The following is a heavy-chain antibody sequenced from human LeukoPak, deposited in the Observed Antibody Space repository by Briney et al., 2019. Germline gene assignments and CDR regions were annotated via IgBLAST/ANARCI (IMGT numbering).Heavy chain of an antibody. CDR3: ARVYYGSGSLHYYYYYMDV. CDR2: ISGSASST. Sequence: GGSLRLSCAASGFTFSNYAMSWVRQAPGKGLEWVSAISGSASSTYHADSVKGRFTISRDNSKNTLYLQMNSLRADDTAVYYCARVYYGSGSLHYYYYYMDVWGKGTTVTISS. D-gene: IGHD3-10*01. CDR1: GFTFSNYA. V-gene: IGHV3-23*01. J-gene: IGHJ6*03.